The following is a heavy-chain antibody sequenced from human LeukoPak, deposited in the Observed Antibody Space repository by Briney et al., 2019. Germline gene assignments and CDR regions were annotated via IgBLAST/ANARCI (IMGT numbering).Heavy chain of an antibody. D-gene: IGHD3-10*01. CDR3: ARLWFGESLNWFDP. CDR1: GGSISSYY. CDR2: IYHSGST. J-gene: IGHJ5*02. Sequence: SETLSLTCTVSGGSISSYYWSWIRQPPGKGLEWIGYIYHSGSTNYNPSLKSRVTISVDTSKNQFSLKLSSVTAADTAVYYCARLWFGESLNWFDPWGQGTLVTVSS. V-gene: IGHV4-59*12.